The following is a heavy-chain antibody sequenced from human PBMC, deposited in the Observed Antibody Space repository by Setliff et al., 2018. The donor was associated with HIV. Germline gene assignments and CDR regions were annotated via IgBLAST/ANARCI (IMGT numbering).Heavy chain of an antibody. V-gene: IGHV4-38-2*01. CDR2: IYHSGTT. CDR1: GYSISSGYY. D-gene: IGHD3-10*01. CDR3: APRHHKYGFL. J-gene: IGHJ4*02. Sequence: PSETLSLTCAVSGYSISSGYYWGWIRQTPGKGLEWIGSIYHSGTTYYNPSLRSRVTISVDTSKNQFSLELRSVTAADTALYYCAPRHHKYGFLWGQGTLVTVSS.